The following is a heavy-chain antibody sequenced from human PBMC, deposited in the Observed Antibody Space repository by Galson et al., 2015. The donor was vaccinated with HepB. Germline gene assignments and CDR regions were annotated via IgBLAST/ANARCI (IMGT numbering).Heavy chain of an antibody. J-gene: IGHJ6*02. Sequence: SLRLSCAASGFTFSSYSMNWVRQAPGKGLEWVSSISSTSRYIYYADSMKGRFTISRDNAKNSLYLQMNSLRAEDTAVYYCARDLFLSFGENSYGMDVWGQGTTVTGSS. CDR2: ISSTSRYI. CDR3: ARDLFLSFGENSYGMDV. V-gene: IGHV3-21*01. CDR1: GFTFSSYS. D-gene: IGHD3-10*01.